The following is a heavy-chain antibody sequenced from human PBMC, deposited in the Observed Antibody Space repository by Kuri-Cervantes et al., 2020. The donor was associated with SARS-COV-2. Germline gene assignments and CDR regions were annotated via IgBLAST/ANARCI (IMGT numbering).Heavy chain of an antibody. J-gene: IGHJ5*02. D-gene: IGHD3-3*01. CDR3: ARDREITIFGVVTFNWFDP. Sequence: GGSLRLSCVVSGFTFSNQGMHWVRQAPGKGLEWVAVIWYDGSNEYYADSVKGRFTISRDNSKNTLYLQMNSLRAEDTAVYYCARDREITIFGVVTFNWFDPWGQGTLVTVSS. CDR1: GFTFSNQG. V-gene: IGHV3-33*01. CDR2: IWYDGSNE.